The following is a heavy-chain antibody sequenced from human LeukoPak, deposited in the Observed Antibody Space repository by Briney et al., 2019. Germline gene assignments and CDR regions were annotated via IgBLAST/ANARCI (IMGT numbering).Heavy chain of an antibody. CDR3: ARMTTVTQSPDY. CDR2: INPNSGGT. V-gene: IGHV1-2*02. J-gene: IGHJ4*02. D-gene: IGHD4-17*01. Sequence: GASVKVSCKASGYTFTGYYLHWVRQAPGQGLEWMGWINPNSGGTNYAQKFQGGVTMTRDTSISTAYMELSRLRSDDTAVYYCARMTTVTQSPDYWGQGTLVTVSS. CDR1: GYTFTGYY.